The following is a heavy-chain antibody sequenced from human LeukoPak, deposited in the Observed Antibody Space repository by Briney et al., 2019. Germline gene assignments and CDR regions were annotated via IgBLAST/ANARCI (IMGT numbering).Heavy chain of an antibody. CDR3: ARDQEGFDY. CDR2: IYPRDGST. Sequence: ASVKVSCKASGYIFTSNYIHWVRQAPGQGLEWMGMIYPRDGSTSYAQRFQDRVTVTRDTSTSTVHMELSGLRSEDTAVYYCARDQEGFDYWGQGTQVTVSS. CDR1: GYIFTSNY. J-gene: IGHJ4*02. V-gene: IGHV1-46*01.